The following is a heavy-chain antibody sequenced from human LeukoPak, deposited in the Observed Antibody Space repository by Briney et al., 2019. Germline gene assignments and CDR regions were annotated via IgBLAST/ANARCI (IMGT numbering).Heavy chain of an antibody. D-gene: IGHD5-24*01. Sequence: GGSLRLSCTASGFTFGDYAMSWLRQAPGKGLEWVGFIRSKAYGGTTEYAASVKGRFTISRDDSKSIAYLQMNSLKTEDTAVYYCTREVAGGYNYYYYYMDVWGKGTTVTVSS. CDR2: IRSKAYGGTT. J-gene: IGHJ6*03. V-gene: IGHV3-49*03. CDR1: GFTFGDYA. CDR3: TREVAGGYNYYYYYMDV.